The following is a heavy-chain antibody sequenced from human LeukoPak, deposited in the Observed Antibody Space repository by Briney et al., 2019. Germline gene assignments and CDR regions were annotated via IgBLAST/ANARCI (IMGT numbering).Heavy chain of an antibody. CDR1: GYTFTGYY. V-gene: IGHV1-2*02. D-gene: IGHD2-2*01. CDR2: INPNSGGT. J-gene: IGHJ6*03. Sequence: GASVKVSCKASGYTFTGYYMHWVRQAPGQGLEWMGWINPNSGGTNYAQKFQGRVTMTRDTSISTAYMELSRLRSDDTAVYYCARSGVRSTSRYYMDVWGKGTTVTVSS. CDR3: ARSGVRSTSRYYMDV.